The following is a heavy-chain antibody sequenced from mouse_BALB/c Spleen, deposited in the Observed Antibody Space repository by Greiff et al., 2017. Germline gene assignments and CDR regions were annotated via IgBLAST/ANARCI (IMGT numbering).Heavy chain of an antibody. CDR2: ISSGGSYT. D-gene: IGHD2-4*01. V-gene: IGHV5-6*01. CDR3: ARRTMITDWYFDV. CDR1: GFTFSSYG. Sequence: EVQLVESGGDLVKPGGSLKLSCAASGFTFSSYGMSWVRQTPDKRLEWVATISSGGSYTYYPDSVKGRFTISRDNAKNTLYLQMSSLKSEDTAMYYCARRTMITDWYFDVWGAGTTVTVSS. J-gene: IGHJ1*01.